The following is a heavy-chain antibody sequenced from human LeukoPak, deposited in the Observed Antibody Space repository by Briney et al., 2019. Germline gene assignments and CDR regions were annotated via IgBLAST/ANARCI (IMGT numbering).Heavy chain of an antibody. CDR2: ISSSSSYI. V-gene: IGHV3-21*01. CDR1: GFTFSSYS. CDR3: ARGQGDGFDI. J-gene: IGHJ3*02. Sequence: GGSLRLPCAASGFTFSSYSMNWVRQAPGKGLEWVSSISSSSSYIYYADSVKGRFTISRDNAKNSLYLQMNSLRAEDTAVYYCARGQGDGFDIWGQGTMVTVSS.